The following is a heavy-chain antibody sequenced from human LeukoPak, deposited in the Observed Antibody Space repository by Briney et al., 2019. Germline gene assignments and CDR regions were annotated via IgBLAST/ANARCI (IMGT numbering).Heavy chain of an antibody. J-gene: IGHJ4*01. D-gene: IGHD3-10*01. CDR2: VYWTGTP. Sequence: SETLSLTCSVSGDSISRRSSYWTWIRQPAGRGLEWIGRVYWTGTPNYNPSLKSRVTMSVDTSKNQFPLTLNSVTAADTALYFCARGLQERDIIRGFDLWGPGILVTVSS. CDR1: GDSISRRSSY. V-gene: IGHV4-61*02. CDR3: ARGLQERDIIRGFDL.